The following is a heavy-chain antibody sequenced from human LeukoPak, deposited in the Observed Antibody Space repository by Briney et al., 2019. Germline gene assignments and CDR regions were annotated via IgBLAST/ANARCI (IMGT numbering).Heavy chain of an antibody. CDR3: AREYYDFWSGQLPGWFDP. CDR1: GGSISSSSYY. D-gene: IGHD3-3*01. J-gene: IGHJ5*02. CDR2: IYYSGST. Sequence: PSETLSLTCTVSGGSISSSSYYWGWIRQPPGKGLEWIGSIYYSGSTYYNPSLKSRVIISVGTSKNQFSLKLSSVTAADTAVYYCAREYYDFWSGQLPGWFDPWGQGTLVTVSS. V-gene: IGHV4-39*07.